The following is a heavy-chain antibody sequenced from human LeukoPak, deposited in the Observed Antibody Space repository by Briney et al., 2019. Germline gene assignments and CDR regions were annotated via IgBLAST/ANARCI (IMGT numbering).Heavy chain of an antibody. J-gene: IGHJ4*02. CDR1: GYSFASYW. CDR3: ARQDGRALYYFDY. Sequence: GESLKISCKGSGYSFASYWIAWVRQMPGKGLEWMGIIYPGDSDTRYSPSFQGQVTISADKSMSTAYLQWSSLKASDTAMYYCARQDGRALYYFDYWGQGTLVTVSS. CDR2: IYPGDSDT. V-gene: IGHV5-51*01. D-gene: IGHD5-24*01.